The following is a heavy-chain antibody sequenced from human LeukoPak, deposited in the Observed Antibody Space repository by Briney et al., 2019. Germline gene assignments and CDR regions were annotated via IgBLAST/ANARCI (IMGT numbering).Heavy chain of an antibody. D-gene: IGHD6-13*01. CDR3: AGGYSSSWYVDAFDI. CDR1: GASVSNYD. CDR2: VYYSGRT. V-gene: IGHV4-59*02. Sequence: SETLSLTCTVSGASVSNYDWSWIRQPPGKGLEWIGYVYYSGRTNYNPSLESRVTMSVDTSKNQFSLKLSSVTAADTAVYYCAGGYSSSWYVDAFDIWGQGTMVTVSS. J-gene: IGHJ3*02.